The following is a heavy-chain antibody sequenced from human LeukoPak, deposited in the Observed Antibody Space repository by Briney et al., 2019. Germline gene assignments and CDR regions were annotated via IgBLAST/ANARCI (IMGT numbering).Heavy chain of an antibody. CDR2: ISYDGSNK. D-gene: IGHD4-11*01. Sequence: GRSLRLSCAASGFTFSSYGMHWVRQAPGKGLEWVAVISYDGSNKYYADSVKGRFTISRDNSKNALYLQMNSLRAEDTAVYYCAKPYHDYSNYEVDYWGQGTLVTVSS. CDR3: AKPYHDYSNYEVDY. V-gene: IGHV3-30*18. J-gene: IGHJ4*02. CDR1: GFTFSSYG.